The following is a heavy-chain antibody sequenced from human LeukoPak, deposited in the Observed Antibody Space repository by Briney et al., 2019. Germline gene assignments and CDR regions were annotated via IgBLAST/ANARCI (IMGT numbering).Heavy chain of an antibody. J-gene: IGHJ5*02. Sequence: SETLSLICTVSGYSISSGYYWGWIRQPPGKGLEWIGSIYHSGSTYYNPSLKSRVTISVDTSKNQFSLKLSSVTAADTAVYYCARSWDVVVVAAKGVWFDPWGQGTLVTVSS. D-gene: IGHD2-15*01. CDR1: GYSISSGYY. V-gene: IGHV4-38-2*02. CDR3: ARSWDVVVVAAKGVWFDP. CDR2: IYHSGST.